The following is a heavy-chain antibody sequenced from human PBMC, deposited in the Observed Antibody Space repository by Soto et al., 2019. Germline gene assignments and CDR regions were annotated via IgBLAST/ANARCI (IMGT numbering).Heavy chain of an antibody. Sequence: SQTLSLTCAISGDIVSSNSAAWNWIRQSPSRGLEWLGRTYYRSKWYNDYAVSVKSRITINPDTSKNQFSLQLNSVTPEDTAVYYCARGRWLAPYYYYYGMDVWGKGTTVTVSS. V-gene: IGHV6-1*01. J-gene: IGHJ6*04. CDR2: TYYRSKWYN. CDR1: GDIVSSNSAA. D-gene: IGHD6-19*01. CDR3: ARGRWLAPYYYYYGMDV.